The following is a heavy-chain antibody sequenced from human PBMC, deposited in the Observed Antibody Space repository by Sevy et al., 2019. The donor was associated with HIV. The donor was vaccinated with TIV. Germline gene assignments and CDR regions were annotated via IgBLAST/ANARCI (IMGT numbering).Heavy chain of an antibody. CDR3: ARDLGYESTGYLPLFDN. CDR2: ISYDGNIE. D-gene: IGHD3-22*01. CDR1: GFTFSTHA. J-gene: IGHJ4*02. V-gene: IGHV3-30-3*01. Sequence: GGSLRLSCAASGFTFSTHAMHWVRQAPGKGLEWVAIISYDGNIEYYPDSVKGRFTISRDDSKNTLYLQMNSLRSEDTALYYCARDLGYESTGYLPLFDNCGQGTLVTVSS.